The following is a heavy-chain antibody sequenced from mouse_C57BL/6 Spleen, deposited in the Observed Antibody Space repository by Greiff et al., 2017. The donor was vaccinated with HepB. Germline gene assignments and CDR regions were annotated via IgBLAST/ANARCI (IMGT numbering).Heavy chain of an antibody. CDR3: ARRDGVWDYLFAY. J-gene: IGHJ3*01. V-gene: IGHV1-72*01. CDR1: GYTFTSYW. Sequence: QVQLKQPGAELVKPGASVKLSCKASGYTFTSYWMHWVKQRPGRGLEWIGRIDPNSGGTKYNEKFKSKATLTVDKPSSTAYMQLSSLTSEDSAVYYCARRDGVWDYLFAYWGQGTLVTVSA. CDR2: IDPNSGGT. D-gene: IGHD2-10*02.